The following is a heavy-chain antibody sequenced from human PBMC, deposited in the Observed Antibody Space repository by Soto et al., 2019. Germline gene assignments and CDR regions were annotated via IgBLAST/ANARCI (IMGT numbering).Heavy chain of an antibody. CDR1: GFTFSSYG. CDR2: IWYDGSNK. J-gene: IGHJ3*02. Sequence: PGGSLRLSCAASGFTFSSYGMHWVRQAPGKGLEWVAVIWYDGSNKYYADSVKGRFTISRDNSKNTLYLQMNSLRAEDTAVYYWARDSPASGNAFDIWGQGTMVTVSS. CDR3: ARDSPASGNAFDI. V-gene: IGHV3-33*01.